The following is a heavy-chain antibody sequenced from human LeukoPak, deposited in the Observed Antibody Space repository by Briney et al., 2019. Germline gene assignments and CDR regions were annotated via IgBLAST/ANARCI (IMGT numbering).Heavy chain of an antibody. CDR1: GFTFRSYD. CDR2: IGTAGDT. CDR3: AREGVGTTKGGIDF. Sequence: GGSLRLSCAASGFTFRSYDMHWVRRATGKGLEWVSGIGTAGDTHYPDSVKGRFTTSRENAKNSLYLQMNSLRAGDTAVYYCAREGVGTTKGGIDFWGQGTLVTVSS. D-gene: IGHD1-26*01. V-gene: IGHV3-13*04. J-gene: IGHJ4*02.